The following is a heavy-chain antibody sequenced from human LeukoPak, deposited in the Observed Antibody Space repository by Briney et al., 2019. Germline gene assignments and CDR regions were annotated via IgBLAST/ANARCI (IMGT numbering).Heavy chain of an antibody. Sequence: SPTLSLTCAISGDSVSNNSTAWNWLRQSPSRGLEWLGRTYYRSRWHNDYAGSVKSRIIINSDTSKNQFSLHLNSVTPDDTAMYYCARGYSFASWGQGTLVTVSS. CDR2: TYYRSRWHN. CDR1: GDSVSNNSTA. CDR3: ARGYSFAS. D-gene: IGHD4-11*01. V-gene: IGHV6-1*01. J-gene: IGHJ5*02.